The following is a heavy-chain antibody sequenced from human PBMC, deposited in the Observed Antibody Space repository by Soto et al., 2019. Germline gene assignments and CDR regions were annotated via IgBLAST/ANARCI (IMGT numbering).Heavy chain of an antibody. J-gene: IGHJ6*02. D-gene: IGHD5-18*01. CDR2: IIPIFGTA. CDR3: ARDRMDRGYRYGYSYYYGMDV. Sequence: SVKVSCKASGVTFSSYAISWVRQAPLQGLEWMGGIIPIFGTANYAQKFQGRVTSTADDSARTAYMELSSLRSEDPAVYYCARDRMDRGYRYGYSYYYGMDVWGQGTTVTVSS. V-gene: IGHV1-69*13. CDR1: GVTFSSYA.